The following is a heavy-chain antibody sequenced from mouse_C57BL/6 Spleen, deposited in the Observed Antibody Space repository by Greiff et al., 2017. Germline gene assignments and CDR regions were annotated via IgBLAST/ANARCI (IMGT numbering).Heavy chain of an antibody. J-gene: IGHJ4*01. Sequence: EVQLQQSGPELVKPGASVKISCKASGYSFTGYYMNWVKQSPEKSLEWIGEINPSTGGTTYNQKFKAKATLTVDKSSSTAYMQLKSLTSEDSAVYYCARSGYDGGDKAMDYWGQGTSVTVSS. CDR1: GYSFTGYY. CDR2: INPSTGGT. CDR3: ARSGYDGGDKAMDY. D-gene: IGHD2-2*01. V-gene: IGHV1-42*01.